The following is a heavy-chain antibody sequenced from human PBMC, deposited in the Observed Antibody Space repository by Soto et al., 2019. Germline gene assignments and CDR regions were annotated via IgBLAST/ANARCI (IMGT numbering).Heavy chain of an antibody. D-gene: IGHD3-22*01. CDR3: TTDSYITSIIVRIDY. J-gene: IGHJ4*01. V-gene: IGHV3-66*01. CDR1: GFTVSSNY. Sequence: GGSLRLSCAASGFTVSSNYMSWVRQAPGKGLEWVSLVYSGGSTYYADSVKGRFTISRDNSKNTLYLQMNSLRAEDTAVYYCTTDSYITSIIVRIDYWGHGTLVTVSS. CDR2: VYSGGST.